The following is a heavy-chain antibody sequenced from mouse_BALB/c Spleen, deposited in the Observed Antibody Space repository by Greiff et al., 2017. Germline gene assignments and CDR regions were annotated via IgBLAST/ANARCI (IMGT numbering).Heavy chain of an antibody. CDR1: GFTFSDYY. CDR2: ISDGGSYT. Sequence: EVQVVESGGGLVKPGGSLKLSCAASGFTFSDYYMYWVRQTPEKRLEWVATISDGGSYTYYPDSVKGRFTISRDNAKNNLYLQMSSLKSEDTAMYYCARESPITTVAMDYWGQGTSVTVSS. V-gene: IGHV5-4*02. J-gene: IGHJ4*01. CDR3: ARESPITTVAMDY. D-gene: IGHD1-1*01.